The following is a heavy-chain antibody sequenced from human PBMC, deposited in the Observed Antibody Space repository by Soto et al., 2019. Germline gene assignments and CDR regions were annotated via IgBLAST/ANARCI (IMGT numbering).Heavy chain of an antibody. CDR3: ARVGPRGLVRHNHNWFDP. CDR1: GGSFSGYY. V-gene: IGHV4-34*01. CDR2: INHSGST. D-gene: IGHD6-6*01. J-gene: IGHJ5*02. Sequence: KPSETLSLTCAVYGGSFSGYYWSWIRQPPGKGLEWIGEINHSGSTNYNPSLKSRVTISVDTSKNQSSLKLSSVTAADTAVYYCARVGPRGLVRHNHNWFDPWGQGTLVTVSS.